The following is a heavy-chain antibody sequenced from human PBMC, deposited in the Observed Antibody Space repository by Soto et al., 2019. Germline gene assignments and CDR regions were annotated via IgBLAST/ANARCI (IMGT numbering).Heavy chain of an antibody. CDR3: ARTVGAAYYFDF. V-gene: IGHV4-38-2*01. D-gene: IGHD1-26*01. Sequence: KPSETLSLTCVVSGYFMTNGNYWGWIRQSPGKGLEWIGSIYHTGRTYYNPSLESRVTMSVDTSNNQFSLKLTSVTAADTAVYYCARTVGAAYYFDFWGQGALVTVSS. CDR1: GYFMTNGNY. CDR2: IYHTGRT. J-gene: IGHJ4*02.